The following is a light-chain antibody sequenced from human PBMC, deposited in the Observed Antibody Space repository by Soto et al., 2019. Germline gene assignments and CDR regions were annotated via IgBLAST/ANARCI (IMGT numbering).Light chain of an antibody. CDR3: QQYNNWPPIT. CDR1: QSVTSN. CDR2: AAS. J-gene: IGKJ5*01. V-gene: IGKV3D-15*01. Sequence: EIMLTQSRATLAVSPGELATLSCFASQSVTSNLAWYQQKRGQAPRLLIYAASTRATGVPARFSGSGSGTEFTLTISSLQSEDFAVYYCQQYNNWPPITFGQGTRLEIK.